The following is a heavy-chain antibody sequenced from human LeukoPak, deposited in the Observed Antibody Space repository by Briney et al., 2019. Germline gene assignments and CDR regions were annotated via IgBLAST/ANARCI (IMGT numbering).Heavy chain of an antibody. Sequence: GGSLRLSCAASGFTFSSYGMHWVRQAPGKGLEWVAVIWYDGSNKYYADSVKGRFTISRDNSKNTLYLQMNSLRAEDTAVYYCAKGGKKRGGGDFDYWGQGTLVTVSS. CDR1: GFTFSSYG. D-gene: IGHD3-16*01. CDR3: AKGGKKRGGGDFDY. V-gene: IGHV3-33*06. CDR2: IWYDGSNK. J-gene: IGHJ4*02.